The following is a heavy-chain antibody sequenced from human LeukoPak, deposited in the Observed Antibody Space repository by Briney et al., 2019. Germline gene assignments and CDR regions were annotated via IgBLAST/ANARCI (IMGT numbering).Heavy chain of an antibody. J-gene: IGHJ4*02. CDR2: INPDSGFT. V-gene: IGHV1-2*02. Sequence: ASVKVSCKASGYKFIDNYMHWVRQAPGQGLEFMGWINPDSGFTNYAQKFKGRVTMTRDTSISTAYLEVRSLTSDDTAVYYCAPTAEAYTSWWKVWGQGTLVTVSS. CDR1: GYKFIDNY. D-gene: IGHD3-16*01. CDR3: APTAEAYTSWWKV.